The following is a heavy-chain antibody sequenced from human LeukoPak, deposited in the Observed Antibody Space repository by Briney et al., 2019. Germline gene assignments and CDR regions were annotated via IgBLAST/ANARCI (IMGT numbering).Heavy chain of an antibody. J-gene: IGHJ6*03. CDR1: GFTVSSNY. Sequence: PGGSPRLSCAASGFTVSSNYMSWVRQAPGKGLEWVSVIYSGGSTYYADSVKGRFTVSRDNSKNTLYLQMKSLRAEDTAVYYCAKGGGYEAQYYYYYLDVWGKGTTVTISS. D-gene: IGHD5-12*01. CDR2: IYSGGST. CDR3: AKGGGYEAQYYYYYLDV. V-gene: IGHV3-53*05.